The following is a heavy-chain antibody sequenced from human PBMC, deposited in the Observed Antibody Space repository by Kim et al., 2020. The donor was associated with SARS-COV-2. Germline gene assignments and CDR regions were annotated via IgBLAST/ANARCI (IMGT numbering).Heavy chain of an antibody. D-gene: IGHD3-3*01. CDR2: INPNSGGT. CDR1: GYTFTGYY. CDR3: ARGTIYDFWSGYYTSGSANQRDFDY. Sequence: ASVKVSCKASGYTFTGYYMHWVRQAPGQGLEWMGWINPNSGGTNYAQKFQGRVTMTRDTSISTAYMELSRLRSDDTAVYYCARGTIYDFWSGYYTSGSANQRDFDYWGQGTLVTVSS. V-gene: IGHV1-2*02. J-gene: IGHJ4*02.